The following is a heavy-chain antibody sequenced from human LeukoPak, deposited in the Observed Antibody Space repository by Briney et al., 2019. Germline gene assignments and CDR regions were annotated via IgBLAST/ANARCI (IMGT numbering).Heavy chain of an antibody. V-gene: IGHV1-69*05. D-gene: IGHD2-2*01. Sequence: SVKVSCKASGGTFSSYAISWVRQAPGQGLEWMGGIIPIFGTANYAQKFQGRVTITTDESTSTAYMELSSLRSEDAAVYYCARGPAAGVSFFYYYYMDVWGKGTTVTVSS. CDR3: ARGPAAGVSFFYYYYMDV. CDR2: IIPIFGTA. CDR1: GGTFSSYA. J-gene: IGHJ6*03.